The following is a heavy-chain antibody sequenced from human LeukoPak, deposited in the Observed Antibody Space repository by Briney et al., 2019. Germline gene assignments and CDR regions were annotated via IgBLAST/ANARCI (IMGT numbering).Heavy chain of an antibody. CDR1: GYTFTSYY. D-gene: IGHD2-15*01. CDR2: FDPEDGET. Sequence: ASVKVSCKASGYTFTSYYMHWVRQAPGKGLEWMGGFDPEDGETIYAQKFQGRVTMTEDTSTDTAYMELSSLRSEDTAVYYCATDELVVAASRNFDYWGQGTLVTVSS. CDR3: ATDELVVAASRNFDY. J-gene: IGHJ4*02. V-gene: IGHV1-24*01.